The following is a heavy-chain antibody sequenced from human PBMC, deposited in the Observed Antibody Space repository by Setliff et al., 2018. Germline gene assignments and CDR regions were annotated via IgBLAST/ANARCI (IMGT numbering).Heavy chain of an antibody. CDR1: TFSLTSGFF. Sequence: SETLSLTCTVSTFSLTSGFFWAWVRQPPGKGLEWIATVYHRGSTDYKPSLKSRATISVDASKNQFSLKLTSMTAADTAVYFCAGEGRSSTRGWYMDAWGKGTSVTVSS. CDR3: AGEGRSSTRGWYMDA. D-gene: IGHD2-2*01. J-gene: IGHJ6*03. CDR2: VYHRGST. V-gene: IGHV4-38-2*02.